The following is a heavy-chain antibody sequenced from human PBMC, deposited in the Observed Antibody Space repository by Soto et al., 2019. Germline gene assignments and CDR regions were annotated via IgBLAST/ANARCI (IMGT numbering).Heavy chain of an antibody. CDR3: ARLPSHPYGGPHLYSSSWHFDY. CDR2: IYYSGST. CDR1: GGSMISYY. V-gene: IGHV4-59*01. J-gene: IGHJ4*02. Sequence: SETLSLTCTVSGGSMISYYLSWIRQPPGRGLEWIGFIYYSGSTNYNPSLKSRVTISVDTSKNQFSLKLSSVTAADKAVYYCARLPSHPYGGPHLYSSSWHFDYWGQGTLVTVSS. D-gene: IGHD6-13*01.